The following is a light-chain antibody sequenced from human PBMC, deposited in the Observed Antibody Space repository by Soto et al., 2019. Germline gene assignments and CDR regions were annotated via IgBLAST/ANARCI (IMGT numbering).Light chain of an antibody. CDR3: LQNHNYPRT. Sequence: AIQMTQSPSSLSASVGDRVTITCRASQDISHDVGWYQQTPGKAPKLLISGASRLHSGVPSRFSGSGAGAAFTLTITSLRSEDSETYYCLQNHNYPRTLGQGTKVDI. CDR2: GAS. J-gene: IGKJ1*01. CDR1: QDISHD. V-gene: IGKV1-6*01.